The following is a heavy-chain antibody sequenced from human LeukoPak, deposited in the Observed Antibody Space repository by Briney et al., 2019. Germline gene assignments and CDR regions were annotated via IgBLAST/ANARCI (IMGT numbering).Heavy chain of an antibody. Sequence: ASVKVSCKASGYTFTGYYMHWVRQAPGQGLEWMGRINPNSGGTNYAQKFQGWVTMTRDTSISTAYMELSRLRSDDTAVYYCARVGCSSTSCYLGYTVFDYWGQGTLVTVSS. CDR3: ARVGCSSTSCYLGYTVFDY. CDR2: INPNSGGT. D-gene: IGHD2-2*01. J-gene: IGHJ4*02. CDR1: GYTFTGYY. V-gene: IGHV1-2*04.